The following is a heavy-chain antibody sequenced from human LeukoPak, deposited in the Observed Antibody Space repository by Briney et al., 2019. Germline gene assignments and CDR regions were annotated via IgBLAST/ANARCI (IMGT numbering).Heavy chain of an antibody. J-gene: IGHJ3*02. V-gene: IGHV4-59*01. CDR3: ARIYSIVGARGAFDI. Sequence: SETLSLTCTVSGGSISSYYWSWIRQPPGKGLEWIGYIYYSGSTNYNPSLKSRVTISVDTSKNQFSLKLSSVTAADTAVYYCARIYSIVGARGAFDIWGQGTMVTVSS. CDR2: IYYSGST. D-gene: IGHD1-26*01. CDR1: GGSISSYY.